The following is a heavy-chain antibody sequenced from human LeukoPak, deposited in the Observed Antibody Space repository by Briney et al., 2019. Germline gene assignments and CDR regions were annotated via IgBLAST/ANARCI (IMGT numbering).Heavy chain of an antibody. D-gene: IGHD3-22*01. CDR2: ISGSGGST. J-gene: IGHJ4*02. CDR1: GFTFSSYA. V-gene: IGHV3-23*01. Sequence: GRSLRLSCAASGFTFSSYAMSWVRQAPGKGLEWVSAISGSGGSTYYADSVKGRFTISRDNSKNTLYLQMNSLRAEDTAVYYCAKDRIYYDSSGYSNLFDYWGQGTLVTVSS. CDR3: AKDRIYYDSSGYSNLFDY.